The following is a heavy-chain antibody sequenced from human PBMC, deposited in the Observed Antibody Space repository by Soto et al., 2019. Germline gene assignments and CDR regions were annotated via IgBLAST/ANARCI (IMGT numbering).Heavy chain of an antibody. CDR2: IIPIFGTA. J-gene: IGHJ6*02. CDR1: GGTFRSYT. V-gene: IGHV1-69*01. CDR3: ATFQGCSGFSCYDLDV. D-gene: IGHD1-26*01. Sequence: QVQLVQSGAEVKKPGSSVKVSCTASGGTFRSYTISWVRQAPGQGLEWMGGIIPIFGTANYAQKFQGRITSTADESTSTAYMGLNSLRSEATAVYYCATFQGCSGFSCYDLDVWGQGNTVTVSS.